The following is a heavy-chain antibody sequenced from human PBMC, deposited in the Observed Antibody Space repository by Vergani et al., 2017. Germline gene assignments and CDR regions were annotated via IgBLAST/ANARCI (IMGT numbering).Heavy chain of an antibody. J-gene: IGHJ4*02. CDR1: RCKLGDYG. CDR3: ARETRDTPSSLDY. Sequence: QVQLVESGGGVVQPGRSLRLSCTPSRCKLGDYGMHWVRQAPGSGLEWVSMTWYEGNNIYYADSVKGRFTISKDISKNTLYLQMNSLRGDDTAVYYCARETRDTPSSLDYWGQGTLVTVSS. V-gene: IGHV3-33*01. D-gene: IGHD5-24*01. CDR2: TWYEGNNI.